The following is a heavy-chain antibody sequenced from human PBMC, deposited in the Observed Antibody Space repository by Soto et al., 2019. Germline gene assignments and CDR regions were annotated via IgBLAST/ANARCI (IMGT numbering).Heavy chain of an antibody. CDR2: ISGSGGST. CDR1: GFTFSSYA. D-gene: IGHD3-22*01. Sequence: GGSLRLSCAASGFTFSSYAMSWVRQAPGKGLEWVSAISGSGGSTYYADSVKGRFTISRDNSKNTLCLQMNSLRAEDTAVYYCAKDQYYYDSSGYYLRVDAFDIWGQGTMVTVSS. CDR3: AKDQYYYDSSGYYLRVDAFDI. J-gene: IGHJ3*02. V-gene: IGHV3-23*01.